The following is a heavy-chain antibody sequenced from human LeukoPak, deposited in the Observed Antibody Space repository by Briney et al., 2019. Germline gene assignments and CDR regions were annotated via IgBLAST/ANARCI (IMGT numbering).Heavy chain of an antibody. Sequence: GGSLRLSCAASGFTFSSYAMSWVRQAPGKGLGWVSAISGSGGSTYYGDSVKGRFTISRDNSKNTLYLQMNSPRAEDTAVYYCAKDGGYSSSWYGYWGQGTLVTVS. V-gene: IGHV3-23*01. D-gene: IGHD6-13*01. J-gene: IGHJ4*02. CDR3: AKDGGYSSSWYGY. CDR1: GFTFSSYA. CDR2: ISGSGGST.